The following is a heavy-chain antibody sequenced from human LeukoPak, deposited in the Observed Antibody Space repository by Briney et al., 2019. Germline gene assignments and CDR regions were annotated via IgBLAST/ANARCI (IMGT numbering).Heavy chain of an antibody. CDR1: GGSISSYY. V-gene: IGHV4-59*08. CDR3: ARHGPYDYVWGSYRSSYAFDI. Sequence: PSETLSLTCTVSGGSISSYYWSWLRQPPGKGLEWIGYIYYSGSTNYNPSLKSRVTISVDTSKNQFSLKLSSVTAADTAVYYCARHGPYDYVWGSYRSSYAFDIWGQGTMVTVSS. D-gene: IGHD3-16*02. J-gene: IGHJ3*02. CDR2: IYYSGST.